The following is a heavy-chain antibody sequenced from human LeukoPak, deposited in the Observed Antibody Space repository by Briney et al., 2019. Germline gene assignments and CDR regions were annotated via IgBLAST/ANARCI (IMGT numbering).Heavy chain of an antibody. CDR1: GYTFTSYA. D-gene: IGHD3-10*01. CDR3: ARVPIPEVLWFGEEQGGYYYYYMDV. CDR2: ISGYNGKT. J-gene: IGHJ6*03. Sequence: ASVTVSCKASGYTFTSYAMNWVRQAPGQGLEWMGWISGYNGKTNYAQKLQGRVTMTTDTSTSTAYMELRSLRSDDTAMYYCARVPIPEVLWFGEEQGGYYYYYMDVWGKGTTVTISS. V-gene: IGHV1-18*01.